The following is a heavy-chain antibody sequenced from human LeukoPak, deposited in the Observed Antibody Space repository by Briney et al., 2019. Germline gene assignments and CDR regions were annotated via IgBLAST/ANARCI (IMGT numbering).Heavy chain of an antibody. J-gene: IGHJ4*02. Sequence: ASVKVSCKASGYTFTGYYMHWVRQAPGQGLEWMGRINPNSGGTNYAQKFQGRVTMTRDTSISTAYMELSRLRSDDTAVYYCARGEELRDPFDYWGQGTLVTVSS. CDR2: INPNSGGT. CDR3: ARGEELRDPFDY. V-gene: IGHV1-2*06. D-gene: IGHD1-26*01. CDR1: GYTFTGYY.